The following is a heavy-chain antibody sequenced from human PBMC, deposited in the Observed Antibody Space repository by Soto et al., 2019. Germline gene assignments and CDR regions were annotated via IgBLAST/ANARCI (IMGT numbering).Heavy chain of an antibody. CDR2: IIPILGIA. V-gene: IGHV1-69*08. Sequence: QVQLVQSGAEVKKPGSSVKVSCKASGGTFSSYTISWVRQAPGQGLEWMGRIIPILGIANYAQKFQGRVTITADKSTSTAYMELSSLRSEDTAVYYCARDRVVPAAMGTYYYYGMDVWGQGTTVTVSS. J-gene: IGHJ6*02. D-gene: IGHD2-2*01. CDR1: GGTFSSYT. CDR3: ARDRVVPAAMGTYYYYGMDV.